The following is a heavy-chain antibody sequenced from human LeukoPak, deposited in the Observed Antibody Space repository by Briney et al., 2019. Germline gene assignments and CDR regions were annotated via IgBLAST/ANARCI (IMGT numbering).Heavy chain of an antibody. CDR2: ISAYNGNT. CDR1: GYTFTSYG. V-gene: IGHV1-18*01. D-gene: IGHD3-3*01. CDR3: ARIITIFGVVTLYYFDY. J-gene: IGHJ4*02. Sequence: ASVKVSFKASGYTFTSYGISWVRQAPGQGLEWMGWISAYNGNTNYAQKLQGRVTMTTDTSTSTAYMELRSLRSDDTAVYYCARIITIFGVVTLYYFDYWGQGTLVTVSS.